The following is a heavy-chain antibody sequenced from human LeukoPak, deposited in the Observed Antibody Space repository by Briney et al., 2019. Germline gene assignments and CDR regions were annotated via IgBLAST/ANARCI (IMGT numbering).Heavy chain of an antibody. CDR3: ARLAAAGTDY. CDR2: INPNSGDT. CDR1: GYIFTGYY. D-gene: IGHD6-13*01. Sequence: ASVKVSCKASGYIFTGYYIHWVRHAPGQGLEWMGWINPNSGDTHYAQKFQGRVTMTRDTSISTAYMELSRLRSDDTAVYYCARLAAAGTDYWGQGTLVTVSS. J-gene: IGHJ4*02. V-gene: IGHV1-2*02.